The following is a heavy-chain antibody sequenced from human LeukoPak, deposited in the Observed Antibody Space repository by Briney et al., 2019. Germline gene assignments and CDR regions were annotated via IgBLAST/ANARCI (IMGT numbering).Heavy chain of an antibody. V-gene: IGHV3-74*01. CDR3: ASPGWSDALDM. Sequence: GVSLRLSCAASGFTFSNYAMSWVRQGPGKGLVWVSRISSDGTSTTYADSVKGRFTIARDNAKNTLYLQLDSLRAEHTAIYYCASPGWSDALDMWGQGTRVTVSS. D-gene: IGHD2-15*01. CDR1: GFTFSNYA. J-gene: IGHJ3*02. CDR2: ISSDGTST.